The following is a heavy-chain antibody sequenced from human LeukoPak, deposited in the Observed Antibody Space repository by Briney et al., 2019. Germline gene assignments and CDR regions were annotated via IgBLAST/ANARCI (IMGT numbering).Heavy chain of an antibody. D-gene: IGHD6-19*01. CDR1: GFRFTDYA. Sequence: PGGSLRLSCVASGFRFTDYAMTWVRQAPGEGLEWVSAIRGSGDRTSYVDSVKGRFNISRDKSKNTLHLQMNSLRAEDTAVYYCARDDAVDGGYLDYWGQGALVTVYS. V-gene: IGHV3-23*01. CDR2: IRGSGDRT. J-gene: IGHJ4*02. CDR3: ARDDAVDGGYLDY.